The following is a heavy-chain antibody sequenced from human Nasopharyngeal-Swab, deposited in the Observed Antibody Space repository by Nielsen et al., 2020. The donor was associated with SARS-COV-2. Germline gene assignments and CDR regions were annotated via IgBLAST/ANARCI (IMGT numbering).Heavy chain of an antibody. CDR3: ARDRYYDILTGQIYYYYGMDV. CDR1: GYTLTELS. Sequence: ASVKVSCKVSGYTLTELSMHWVRQAPGKGLEWMGGFDPEDGETIYAQKFQGRVTITADESTSTAYMELSSLRSEDTAVYYCARDRYYDILTGQIYYYYGMDVWGQGTTVTVSS. CDR2: FDPEDGET. J-gene: IGHJ6*02. V-gene: IGHV1-24*01. D-gene: IGHD3-9*01.